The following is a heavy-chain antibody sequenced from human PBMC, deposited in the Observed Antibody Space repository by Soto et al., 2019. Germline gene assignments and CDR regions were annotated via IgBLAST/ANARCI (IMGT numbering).Heavy chain of an antibody. Sequence: GESLKISCKGSGYSFTSYWIGWVRQMPGKGLEWMGIIYPGDSDTRYSPSFQGQVTISADKSISTAYLQWSSLKASDTAMYYCARLTDDYVWGSYRLFNYYYGMDVWGQGTTVTVSS. D-gene: IGHD3-16*02. J-gene: IGHJ6*02. CDR3: ARLTDDYVWGSYRLFNYYYGMDV. CDR1: GYSFTSYW. CDR2: IYPGDSDT. V-gene: IGHV5-51*01.